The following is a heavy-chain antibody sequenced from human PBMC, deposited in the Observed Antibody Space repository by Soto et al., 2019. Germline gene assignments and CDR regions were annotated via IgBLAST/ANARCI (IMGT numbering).Heavy chain of an antibody. D-gene: IGHD4-17*01. J-gene: IGHJ4*02. CDR3: ANQSYGDYVIIDY. V-gene: IGHV1-69*13. CDR2: IIPIFGTA. CDR1: GGTFSSYA. Sequence: SVKVSCKASGGTFSSYAISWARQAPGQGLEWMGGIIPIFGTANYAQKFQGRVTITADESTSTAYMELSSLRSEDTAVYYCANQSYGDYVIIDYWAQGTLVTFSS.